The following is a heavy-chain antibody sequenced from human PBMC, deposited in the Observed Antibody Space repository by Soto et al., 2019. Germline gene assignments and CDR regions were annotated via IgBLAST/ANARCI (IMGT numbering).Heavy chain of an antibody. J-gene: IGHJ4*02. CDR1: GGSISSYY. CDR3: ARAYYGDPFYY. CDR2: IYYSGST. D-gene: IGHD4-17*01. Sequence: SETLSLTCTVSGGSISSYYWSWIRQPPGKGLEWIGYIYYSGSTNYNPSLKSRVTISVDTSKNQFSLKLSSVTAADTAVYYCARAYYGDPFYYWGQGTLVTVSS. V-gene: IGHV4-59*01.